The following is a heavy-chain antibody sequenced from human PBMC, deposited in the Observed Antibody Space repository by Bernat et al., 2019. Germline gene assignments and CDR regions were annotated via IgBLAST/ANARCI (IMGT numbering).Heavy chain of an antibody. J-gene: IGHJ3*01. CDR1: GFTFSDYY. CDR3: ARGGTYHGFDV. CDR2: ISSSSSYT. V-gene: IGHV3-11*06. Sequence: QVQLVESGGGVVQPGRSLRLSCAASGFTFSDYYMSWIRQAPGKGLDWVSYISSSSSYTNYADSVKGRFTISRDNAKNTLYLQMNSLTAEDTAVYYCARGGTYHGFDVWGQGTMVTVSS. D-gene: IGHD1-14*01.